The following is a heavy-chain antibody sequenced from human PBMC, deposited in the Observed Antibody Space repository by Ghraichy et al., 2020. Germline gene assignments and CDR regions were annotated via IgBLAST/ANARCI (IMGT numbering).Heavy chain of an antibody. CDR3: ARSYDFWSGYGIYYYYGMDV. J-gene: IGHJ6*02. CDR1: GYTFTSYD. CDR2: MNPNSGNT. D-gene: IGHD3-3*01. V-gene: IGHV1-8*01. Sequence: VKVSCKASGYTFTSYDINWVRQATGQGLEWMGWMNPNSGNTGYAQKFQGRVTMTRNTSISTAYMELSSLRSEDTAVYYCARSYDFWSGYGIYYYYGMDVWGQGTTVTVSS.